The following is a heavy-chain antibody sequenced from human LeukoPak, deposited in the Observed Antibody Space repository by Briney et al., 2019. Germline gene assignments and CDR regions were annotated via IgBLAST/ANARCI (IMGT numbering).Heavy chain of an antibody. Sequence: GSLRLSCAASGFTFSSYAMSWVRQAPGKGREWVSAISGSGGGTYYADSVKGRFTISRDNSKNTLYLQMNSLRAEDTAVYYCARRLSYYDSSGCYWGQGTLVTVSS. D-gene: IGHD3-22*01. V-gene: IGHV3-23*01. CDR2: ISGSGGGT. J-gene: IGHJ4*02. CDR3: ARRLSYYDSSGCY. CDR1: GFTFSSYA.